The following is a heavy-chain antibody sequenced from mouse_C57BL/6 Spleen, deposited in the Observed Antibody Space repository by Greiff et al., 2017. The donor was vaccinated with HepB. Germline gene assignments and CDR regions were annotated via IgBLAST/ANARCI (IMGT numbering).Heavy chain of an antibody. V-gene: IGHV1-39*01. CDR3: AREGGNRYAMDY. J-gene: IGHJ4*01. CDR2: INPNYGTT. Sequence: EVKLVESGPELVKPGASVKISCKASGYSFTDYNMNWVKQSNGKSLEWIGVINPNYGTTSYNQKFKGKATLTVDQSSSTAYMQLNSLTSEDSAVYYCAREGGNRYAMDYWGQGTSVTVSS. D-gene: IGHD2-1*01. CDR1: GYSFTDYN.